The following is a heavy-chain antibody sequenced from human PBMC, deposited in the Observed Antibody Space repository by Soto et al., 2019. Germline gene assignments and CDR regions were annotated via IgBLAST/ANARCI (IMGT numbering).Heavy chain of an antibody. CDR2: IYYSGST. V-gene: IGHV4-61*01. CDR3: AREVWGVTSFDY. Sequence: PSETLSLTCTVSGGSVSSGSYYWSWIRQPPGKGLEWIGYIYYSGSTNYNPSLKSRVTISVDTSKNQFSLKLSSVTAADTAVYYCAREVWGVTSFDYWGQGTLVTVS. D-gene: IGHD2-21*02. CDR1: GGSVSSGSYY. J-gene: IGHJ4*02.